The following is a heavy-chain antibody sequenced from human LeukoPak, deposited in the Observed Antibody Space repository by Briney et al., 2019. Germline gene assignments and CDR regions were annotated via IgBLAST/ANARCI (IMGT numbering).Heavy chain of an antibody. CDR2: INHSGST. Sequence: SETLSLTCAVYGGSFSGYYWSWIRQPPGKGLEWIGEINHSGSTNYNPSLKSRVTISVDTSKNQFSLKLSSVTAADTAVYYCARLSSGWYGLLDYWGQGTLVTVSS. CDR3: ARLSSGWYGLLDY. D-gene: IGHD6-19*01. J-gene: IGHJ4*02. CDR1: GGSFSGYY. V-gene: IGHV4-34*01.